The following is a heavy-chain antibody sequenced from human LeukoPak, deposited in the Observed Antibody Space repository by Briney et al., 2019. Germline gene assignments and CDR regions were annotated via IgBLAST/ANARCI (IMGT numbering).Heavy chain of an antibody. CDR1: GGSISSYY. CDR2: IYYSGST. J-gene: IGHJ2*01. Sequence: SETLSLTCTVSGGSISSYYWSWIRQPPGKGLEWIGYIYYSGSTNYNPSLKSRVTISVDTSKNQFSLELSSVTAADTAVYYCARSYSSGWYAWYFDLWGRGTLVTVSS. V-gene: IGHV4-59*08. CDR3: ARSYSSGWYAWYFDL. D-gene: IGHD6-19*01.